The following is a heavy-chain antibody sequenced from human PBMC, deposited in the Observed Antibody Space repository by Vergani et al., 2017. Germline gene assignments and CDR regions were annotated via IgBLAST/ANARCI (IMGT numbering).Heavy chain of an antibody. V-gene: IGHV3-30*02. CDR2: IRYDGTKR. D-gene: IGHD3-22*01. CDR1: GFTFRIYG. CDR3: TKLGYYYDSSGADY. J-gene: IGHJ4*02. Sequence: QVQLVESGGGVVQPGGSLRLSCIASGFTFRIYGMHWVRQAPGKGLEWVAFIRYDGTKRFYGDSVKGRFTISRDNSQTTVFLQMNSLRADDSAVYYCTKLGYYYDSSGADYWGQGTLVTVSS.